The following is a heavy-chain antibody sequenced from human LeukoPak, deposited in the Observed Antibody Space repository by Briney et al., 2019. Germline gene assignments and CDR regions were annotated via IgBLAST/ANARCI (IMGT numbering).Heavy chain of an antibody. J-gene: IGHJ4*02. D-gene: IGHD2-15*01. V-gene: IGHV4-34*01. CDR2: INHSGST. CDR1: GGSFSGYY. Sequence: SETLSLTCAVYGGSFSGYYWSWIRQPPGKGLEWIGEINHSGSTNYNPSLKSRVTISVDTSKNQFSLKLSSVTAADTAVYYCARRSRYCSGGSCYGYFDYWGQGTLVTVSS. CDR3: ARRSRYCSGGSCYGYFDY.